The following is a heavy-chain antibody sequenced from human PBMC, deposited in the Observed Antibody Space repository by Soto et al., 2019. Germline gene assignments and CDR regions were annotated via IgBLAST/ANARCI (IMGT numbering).Heavy chain of an antibody. Sequence: QVQLVESGGGVVQPGRSLRLSCAASGFTFSSYAMHWVRQAPGKGLEWVAVISYDGSNKYYADSVKGRFTISRDNSKNTLYLQMNSLRAEDTAVYYCANVFSAGRLLWFGELLWEDYWGQGTLVTVSS. CDR1: GFTFSSYA. J-gene: IGHJ4*02. D-gene: IGHD3-10*01. CDR3: ANVFSAGRLLWFGELLWEDY. V-gene: IGHV3-30-3*01. CDR2: ISYDGSNK.